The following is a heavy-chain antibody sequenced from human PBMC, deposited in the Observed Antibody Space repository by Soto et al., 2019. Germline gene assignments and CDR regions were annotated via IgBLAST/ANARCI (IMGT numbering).Heavy chain of an antibody. D-gene: IGHD3-10*01. CDR1: GFTFSSYG. V-gene: IGHV3-33*01. J-gene: IGHJ3*02. Sequence: QVQLVESGGGVVQPGRSLRLSCAASGFTFSSYGMHWVRQAPGKGLEWVAVIWYDGSNKYYADSVKGRFTISRDNSKNTLYLQMNSLRAEDTAVYYCARIWFGESEGAFDIWGQGTMVTVSS. CDR3: ARIWFGESEGAFDI. CDR2: IWYDGSNK.